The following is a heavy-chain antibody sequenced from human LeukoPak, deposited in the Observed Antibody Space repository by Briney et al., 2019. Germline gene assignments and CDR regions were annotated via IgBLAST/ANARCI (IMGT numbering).Heavy chain of an antibody. J-gene: IGHJ4*02. D-gene: IGHD4-17*01. Sequence: GGTLRLSCAVSGFTLDDYDMIWVREAPAKGLEWVSIIYSGCNKHSSDSVKGQITISRDKSKNTLYLQMNSQRADDTAVDLLWRRAGEYSHPYDYWGQGTLVTVSS. V-gene: IGHV3-53*01. CDR3: WRRAGEYSHPYDY. CDR1: GFTLDDYD. CDR2: IYSGCNK.